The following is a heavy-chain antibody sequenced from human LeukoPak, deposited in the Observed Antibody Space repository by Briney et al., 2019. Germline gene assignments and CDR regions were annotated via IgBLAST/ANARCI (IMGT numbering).Heavy chain of an antibody. J-gene: IGHJ6*02. CDR2: TYYSGST. V-gene: IGHV4-59*12. CDR1: GGSISSYY. Sequence: SETLSLTCTVSGGSISSYYWSWIRQPPGKGLEWIGYTYYSGSTNYNPSLKSRVTLSVDTSKNQFSLKLSSVTAADTAVYYCARGFRPPYYYYGMDVWGQGTTVTVSS. CDR3: ARGFRPPYYYYGMDV.